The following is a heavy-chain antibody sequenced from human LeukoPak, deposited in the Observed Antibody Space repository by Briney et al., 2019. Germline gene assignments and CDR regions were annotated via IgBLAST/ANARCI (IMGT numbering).Heavy chain of an antibody. D-gene: IGHD3-22*01. V-gene: IGHV1-69*13. CDR1: GGTFSSYA. Sequence: SVKVSCKASGGTFSSYAISWVRQAPGQGLEWMGGIIPIFGTANYAQKFQGRVTITADESTSTAYMELSSLRSEDTAVYYCARQFYYDTGYYLRPFDYWGQGTLVTVSS. J-gene: IGHJ4*02. CDR3: ARQFYYDTGYYLRPFDY. CDR2: IIPIFGTA.